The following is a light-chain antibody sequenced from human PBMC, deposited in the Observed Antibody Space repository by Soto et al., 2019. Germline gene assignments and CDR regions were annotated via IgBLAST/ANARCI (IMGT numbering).Light chain of an antibody. V-gene: IGLV1-40*01. Sequence: QSVLTQPPSVSGAPGQRVTIYCTGSSSNIGAGYDVQWYQQLPGTAPKLLIYGNSDRPSGVPDRFSGSKSGTSASLAITGLQAEDEADYYCQSYDSSLSVVVFGGGTKLTVL. CDR1: SSNIGAGYD. J-gene: IGLJ2*01. CDR2: GNS. CDR3: QSYDSSLSVVV.